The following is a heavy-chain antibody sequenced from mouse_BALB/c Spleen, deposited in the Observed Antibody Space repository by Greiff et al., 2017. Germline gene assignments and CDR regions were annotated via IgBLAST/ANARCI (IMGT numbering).Heavy chain of an antibody. J-gene: IGHJ2*01. CDR1: GYTFTDYY. V-gene: IGHV1-77*01. CDR3: ARNYGYLYYFDY. CDR2: IYPGSGNT. D-gene: IGHD1-2*01. Sequence: VKLVESGAELARPGASVKLSCKASGYTFTDYYINWVKQRTGQGLEWIGEIYPGSGNTYYNEKFKGKATLTADKSSSTAYMQLSSLTSEDSAVYFCARNYGYLYYFDYWGQGTTLTVSS.